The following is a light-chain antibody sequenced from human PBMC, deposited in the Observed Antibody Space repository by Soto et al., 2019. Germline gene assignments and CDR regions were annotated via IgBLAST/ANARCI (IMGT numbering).Light chain of an antibody. Sequence: QSVPSSLAPVSPSPGQPLTISYSRISSDVGSYNHVSRYQQHPGKAPKLMIYDGSERPSGVSNRVSASNSGNTASLTISGLQAEDEADYYCCSYAHSTFYDIATGTKVIVL. CDR3: CSYAHSTFYD. V-gene: IGLV2-23*01. CDR2: DGS. J-gene: IGLJ1*01. CDR1: SSDVGSYNH.